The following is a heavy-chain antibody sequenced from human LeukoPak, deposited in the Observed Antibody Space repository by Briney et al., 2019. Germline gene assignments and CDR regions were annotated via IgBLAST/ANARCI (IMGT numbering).Heavy chain of an antibody. CDR2: ISAYNGNT. V-gene: IGHV1-18*01. CDR3: ARAPGRSSGWHDPNWFDP. J-gene: IGHJ5*02. D-gene: IGHD6-19*01. CDR1: GYTFTSYG. Sequence: GASVKVSCKASGYTFTSYGISWVRQAPGQGLEWMGWISAYNGNTNYAQKLQGRVTMTTDTSTSTAYMELRSLRSDDTAVYYCARAPGRSSGWHDPNWFDPWGQGTLVTVSS.